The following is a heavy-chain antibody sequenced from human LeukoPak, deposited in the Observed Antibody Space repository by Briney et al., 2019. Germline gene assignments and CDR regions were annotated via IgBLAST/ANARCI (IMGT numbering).Heavy chain of an antibody. Sequence: ASVKVSCKASGHTFTSYDINWVRQATGQGLEWMGWMNPNSGNTGYAQKFQGRVTITRNTSISTAYMELSSLRSEDTAVYYCARTPPFTSCYDYWGQGTLVTVSS. CDR2: MNPNSGNT. D-gene: IGHD2-2*01. V-gene: IGHV1-8*03. CDR1: GHTFTSYD. CDR3: ARTPPFTSCYDY. J-gene: IGHJ4*02.